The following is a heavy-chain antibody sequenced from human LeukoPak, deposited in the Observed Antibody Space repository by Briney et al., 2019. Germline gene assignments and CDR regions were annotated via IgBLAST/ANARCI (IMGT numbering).Heavy chain of an antibody. Sequence: GGSLRLSCAASGFTFSSYAMSWVRQAPGKGLEWVSAISGSGGSTYYADSVKGRFTISRDSSKNTLYLQMNSLRAEDTAVYYCAKDRSTDSSSWYGGYYYYYYYMDVWGKGTTVTVSS. CDR2: ISGSGGST. V-gene: IGHV3-23*01. CDR1: GFTFSSYA. J-gene: IGHJ6*03. D-gene: IGHD6-13*01. CDR3: AKDRSTDSSSWYGGYYYYYYYMDV.